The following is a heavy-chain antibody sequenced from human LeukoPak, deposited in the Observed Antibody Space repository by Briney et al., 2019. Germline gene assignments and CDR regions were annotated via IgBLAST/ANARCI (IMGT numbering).Heavy chain of an antibody. J-gene: IGHJ5*02. D-gene: IGHD6-19*01. Sequence: PSETLSLTCTVSGGSISTYYWTWIRQPPGKGLEWIGYIHNSVTNSKPSLKSRVTISVDTSKNQSSLKLSSVTAADTAVYYCAREGQWLADWFDPWGQGTLVTVSS. CDR2: IHNSVT. V-gene: IGHV4-4*08. CDR1: GGSISTYY. CDR3: AREGQWLADWFDP.